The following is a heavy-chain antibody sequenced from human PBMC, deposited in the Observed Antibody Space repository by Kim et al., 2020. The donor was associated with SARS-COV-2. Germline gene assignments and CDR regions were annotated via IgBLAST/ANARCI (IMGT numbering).Heavy chain of an antibody. J-gene: IGHJ5*02. Sequence: TDKGYVDSVRGRFTLSRDNAKNSVYLQMNDLRVEDTAIYYCARDAFGRGSAWGQGIQVAVSS. CDR2: TDK. V-gene: IGHV3-7*03. CDR3: ARDAFGRGSA. D-gene: IGHD3-16*01.